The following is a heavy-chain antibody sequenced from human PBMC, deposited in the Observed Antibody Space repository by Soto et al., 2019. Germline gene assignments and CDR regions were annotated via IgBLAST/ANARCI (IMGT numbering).Heavy chain of an antibody. D-gene: IGHD5-12*01. Sequence: SETLSLTCTVSGGSVSSGSYYWSWIRQPPGKGLEWTGYIYYSGSTNYNPSLKSRVTISVDTSKNQFSLKLSSVTAADTAVYYCARSSGYDPPHFDYWGQGTLVTVSS. CDR1: GGSVSSGSYY. CDR2: IYYSGST. V-gene: IGHV4-61*01. J-gene: IGHJ4*02. CDR3: ARSSGYDPPHFDY.